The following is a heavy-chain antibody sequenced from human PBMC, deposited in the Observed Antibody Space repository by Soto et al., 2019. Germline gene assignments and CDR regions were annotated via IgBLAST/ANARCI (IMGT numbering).Heavy chain of an antibody. CDR3: VRDGGRSGNMDY. V-gene: IGHV3-48*02. CDR1: GFTFSDYN. CDR2: IHVSSSPI. D-gene: IGHD3-16*01. Sequence: PGGSLRLSCAASGFTFSDYNMDWARQAPGKGLEWISYIHVSSSPIYYAGSVKGRFTISRDNAKNSLYLQMNSLRDEDTAVYYCVRDGGRSGNMDYWGQGVLVTVSS. J-gene: IGHJ4*02.